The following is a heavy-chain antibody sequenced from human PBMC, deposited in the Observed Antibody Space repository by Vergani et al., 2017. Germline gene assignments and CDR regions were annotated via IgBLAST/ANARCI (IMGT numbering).Heavy chain of an antibody. V-gene: IGHV3-23*01. J-gene: IGHJ4*02. Sequence: EVQVLESGGGLVQPGGSLRLSCAASGFTFSNYAMSWVRQAPGKGLEWVSGISGGSGSTYYADSVKGRFTISRDNSKNTLYLQMNSLRAEDTAVYYCAKEGEFLWDYWGQGTLVTVSS. CDR2: ISGGSGST. D-gene: IGHD3-10*01. CDR1: GFTFSNYA. CDR3: AKEGEFLWDY.